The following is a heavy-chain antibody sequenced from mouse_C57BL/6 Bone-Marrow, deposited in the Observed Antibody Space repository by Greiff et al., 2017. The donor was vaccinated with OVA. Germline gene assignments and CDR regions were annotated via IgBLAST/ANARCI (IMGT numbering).Heavy chain of an antibody. V-gene: IGHV7-3*01. Sequence: EVKLEESGGGLVQPGGSLSLSCAASGYTFTDYYMSWVRQPPGKALEWLGCIRTKDNGSTTEYSASVKGRFTISRDNSQLILYLQMNALIAEYSATYYCAGDYDYFAYWGQGTTRTVSS. CDR3: AGDYDYFAY. J-gene: IGHJ2*01. CDR1: GYTFTDYY. CDR2: IRTKDNGSTT.